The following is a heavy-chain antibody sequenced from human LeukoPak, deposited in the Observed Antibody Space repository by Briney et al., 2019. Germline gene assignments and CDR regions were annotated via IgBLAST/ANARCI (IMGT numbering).Heavy chain of an antibody. D-gene: IGHD3-22*01. J-gene: IGHJ5*02. CDR3: AKALPYYYDSSGYPT. CDR2: ISYDGSNK. V-gene: IGHV3-30*18. CDR1: GFTFSSYG. Sequence: PGGSLRLSCAASGFTFSSYGMHWVRQAPGKGLEWVAVISYDGSNKYYADSMKGRFTISRDNSKNTLYLQMNSLRAEDTAVYYCAKALPYYYDSSGYPTWGQGTLVTVSS.